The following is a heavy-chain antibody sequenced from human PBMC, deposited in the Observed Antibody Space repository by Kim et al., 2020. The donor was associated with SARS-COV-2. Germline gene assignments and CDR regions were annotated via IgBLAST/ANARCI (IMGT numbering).Heavy chain of an antibody. Sequence: GQFTISRDTAKNSLYLQMNSLGAEDTAVYYCARGWYYDSSGYYYDFQHWGQGTLVTVSS. CDR3: ARGWYYDSSGYYYDFQH. J-gene: IGHJ1*01. V-gene: IGHV3-11*06. D-gene: IGHD3-22*01.